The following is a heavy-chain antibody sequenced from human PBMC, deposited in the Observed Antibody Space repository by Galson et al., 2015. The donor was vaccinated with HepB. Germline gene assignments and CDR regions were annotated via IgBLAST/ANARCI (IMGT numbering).Heavy chain of an antibody. Sequence: SVKVSCKASGYTFTGYYMHWVRQAPGQGLEWMGWINPNSGGTNYAQKFQGWVTMTRDTSISTAYMELNRLRSDDTAVYYCARSVAAAGANWFDPWGQGTLVTVSS. CDR2: INPNSGGT. J-gene: IGHJ5*02. D-gene: IGHD6-13*01. CDR3: ARSVAAAGANWFDP. V-gene: IGHV1-2*04. CDR1: GYTFTGYY.